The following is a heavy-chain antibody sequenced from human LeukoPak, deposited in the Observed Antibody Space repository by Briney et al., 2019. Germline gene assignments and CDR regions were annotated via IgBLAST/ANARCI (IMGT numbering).Heavy chain of an antibody. V-gene: IGHV3-7*01. CDR3: AKGGKYDILTGFPRSRLLGDY. CDR2: VRQDGGET. D-gene: IGHD3-9*01. CDR1: GFTFSTYW. Sequence: GGSLRLSCAASGFTFSTYWMTWVRQAPGKGLEWVANVRQDGGETFYVDSVKGRFTISRDNAKNSLFLQMNSLRIEDTAVYYCAKGGKYDILTGFPRSRLLGDYWGQGTLVTVSS. J-gene: IGHJ4*02.